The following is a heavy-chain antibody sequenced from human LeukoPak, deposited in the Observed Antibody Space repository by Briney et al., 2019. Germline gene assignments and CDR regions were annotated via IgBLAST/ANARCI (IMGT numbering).Heavy chain of an antibody. CDR3: AKSGYNRFDY. V-gene: IGHV3-30*04. CDR2: ISYDGSNK. J-gene: IGHJ4*02. Sequence: GGSLRLSCAASGFTFSSYAMHWVRQAPGKGLEWVAIISYDGSNKYYADSVKGRFTISRDNSKNTLYLQMNSLRAEDTAVYYCAKSGYNRFDYWGQGTLVTVSS. D-gene: IGHD5-24*01. CDR1: GFTFSSYA.